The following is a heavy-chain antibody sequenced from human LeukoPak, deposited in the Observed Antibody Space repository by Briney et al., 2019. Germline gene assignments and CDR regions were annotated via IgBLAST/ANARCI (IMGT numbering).Heavy chain of an antibody. CDR3: ARVGRYFDAFDI. J-gene: IGHJ3*02. V-gene: IGHV3-72*01. D-gene: IGHD1-26*01. CDR2: TRNKANSYTT. CDR1: GFTFSDHY. Sequence: GGSLRLSCAASGFTFSDHYMDWVRQAPGKGLEWVGRTRNKANSYTTEYAASVKGRFTISRDDSKNSLYLQMNSLKTEDTAVYYCARVGRYFDAFDIWGQGTMVTVSS.